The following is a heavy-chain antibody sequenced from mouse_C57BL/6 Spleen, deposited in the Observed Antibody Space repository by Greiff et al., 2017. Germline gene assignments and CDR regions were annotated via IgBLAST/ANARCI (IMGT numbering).Heavy chain of an antibody. V-gene: IGHV14-2*01. CDR3: AQNYYGSSCFDY. Sequence: EVQLQQSGAELVKPGASVKLSCTASGFNIKDYYMHWVKQRTEQGLEWIGRIDPEDGETTYAPTFQGKATITADTSSNTAYLQLSSLTSEDTAIYYCAQNYYGSSCFDYWGQGTTLTVSS. D-gene: IGHD1-1*01. CDR1: GFNIKDYY. J-gene: IGHJ2*01. CDR2: IDPEDGET.